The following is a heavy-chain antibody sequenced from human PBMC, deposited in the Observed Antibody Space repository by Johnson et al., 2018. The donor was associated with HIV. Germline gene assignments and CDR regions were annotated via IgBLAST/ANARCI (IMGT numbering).Heavy chain of an antibody. V-gene: IGHV3-30-3*01. J-gene: IGHJ3*02. CDR3: ARDKEVNDRIVGGNTAVDI. CDR1: GFTFSSYA. Sequence: VQVVESGGGVVQPGRSLRLSCAASGFTFSSYAMHWVRQAPGKGLEWVAVISYDGSNKYYADSVKGRFTISRDNSKNTLYLQMNSRRAEDTAVYYCARDKEVNDRIVGGNTAVDIWGQGTMVTVSS. CDR2: ISYDGSNK. D-gene: IGHD1-26*01.